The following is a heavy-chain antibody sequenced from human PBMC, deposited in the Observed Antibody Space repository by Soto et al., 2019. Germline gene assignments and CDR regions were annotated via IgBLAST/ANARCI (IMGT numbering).Heavy chain of an antibody. CDR2: IYYSGST. Sequence: QVQLQESGPGLVKPSQTLSLTCTVSGGSISSGDYYWSWIRQPPGKGLEGIGYIYYSGSTYYNPSLKSRVTISVDTSKNQFSLKLSSVTAADTAVYYCAREGEYCGGDCYSWFDPWGQGTLVTVSS. J-gene: IGHJ5*02. D-gene: IGHD2-21*02. CDR3: AREGEYCGGDCYSWFDP. V-gene: IGHV4-30-4*01. CDR1: GGSISSGDYY.